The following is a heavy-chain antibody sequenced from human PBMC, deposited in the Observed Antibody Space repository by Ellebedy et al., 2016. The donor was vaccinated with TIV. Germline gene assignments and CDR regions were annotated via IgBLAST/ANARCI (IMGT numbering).Heavy chain of an antibody. CDR3: TRGDDGLCGGDCYPDY. D-gene: IGHD2-21*02. CDR2: ISSGATDI. Sequence: PGGSLRLSCAASGFTFSDYYMNWIRQSPGKGMEWVSYISSGATDIYYAASVKGRFTISRDNAKNTLYLQMNSLRAEDTALYFCTRGDDGLCGGDCYPDYWGQGTLVTVSS. J-gene: IGHJ4*02. V-gene: IGHV3-11*04. CDR1: GFTFSDYY.